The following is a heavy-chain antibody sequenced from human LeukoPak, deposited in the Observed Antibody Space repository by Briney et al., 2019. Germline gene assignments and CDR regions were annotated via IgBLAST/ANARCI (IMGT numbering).Heavy chain of an antibody. J-gene: IGHJ4*02. Sequence: SETLSLTCAVYGGSFSGYYWSWIRQPPGKGLEWIGEINHSGSTNYNPSLKSRVTISVDTSKNQFSLELSSVTAADTAVYYCASVAGSEHRQFRDYWGQGTLVTVSS. D-gene: IGHD6-19*01. V-gene: IGHV4-34*01. CDR2: INHSGST. CDR3: ASVAGSEHRQFRDY. CDR1: GGSFSGYY.